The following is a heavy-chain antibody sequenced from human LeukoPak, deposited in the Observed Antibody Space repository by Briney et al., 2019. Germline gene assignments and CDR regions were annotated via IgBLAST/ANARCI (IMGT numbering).Heavy chain of an antibody. CDR1: GVSISGYY. J-gene: IGHJ4*02. D-gene: IGHD3-9*01. CDR2: IYTSGST. CDR3: AKTARLRYFEY. V-gene: IGHV4-4*07. Sequence: SETLSLTCTVSGVSISGYYWNWIRQPAGKGLEWIGRIYTSGSTHDNPSLKSRVTMSVDTSKNQVSLKVSSVTAADTAVYYCAKTARLRYFEYWGQGTLVTVSS.